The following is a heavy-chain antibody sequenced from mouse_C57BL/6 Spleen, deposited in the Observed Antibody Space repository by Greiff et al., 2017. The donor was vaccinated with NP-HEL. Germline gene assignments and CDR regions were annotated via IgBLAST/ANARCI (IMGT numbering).Heavy chain of an antibody. D-gene: IGHD3-2*02. V-gene: IGHV14-4*01. CDR3: TKGSSWFAY. J-gene: IGHJ3*01. Sequence: EVQLQQSGAELVRPGASVKLSCTASGFNIKDDYMHWVKQRPEQGLEWIGWIDPENGDTEYASKFQGKATITAETSSNTAYLQLSSLTSEDTAVYYCTKGSSWFAYWGQGTLVTVSA. CDR1: GFNIKDDY. CDR2: IDPENGDT.